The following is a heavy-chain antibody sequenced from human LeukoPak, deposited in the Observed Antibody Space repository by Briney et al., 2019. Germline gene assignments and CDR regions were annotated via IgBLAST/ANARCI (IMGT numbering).Heavy chain of an antibody. Sequence: SETLSLTCTVSGGSISSGSYYWSWIRQPAGKGLEWIGRIYTSGSTNYNPSLKSRVTISVDTSRNQFSLKLSSVTAADTAVCYCARDGAAAGVDYWGQGTLVTVSS. CDR1: GGSISSGSYY. V-gene: IGHV4-61*02. D-gene: IGHD6-13*01. CDR3: ARDGAAAGVDY. CDR2: IYTSGST. J-gene: IGHJ4*02.